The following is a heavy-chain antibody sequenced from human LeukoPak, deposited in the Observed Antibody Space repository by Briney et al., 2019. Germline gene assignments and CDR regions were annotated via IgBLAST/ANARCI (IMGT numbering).Heavy chain of an antibody. CDR1: GFRFESHT. Sequence: GGSLRLSCGASGFRFESHTMGWVRQAPGKGLEWISSITCGSTTVYYGDSVRGRFTVSRDNAKNSLYLQMNNMRVSDTAVYFCARDVGDGEYFFDFWGQGTLVSVSS. CDR3: ARDVGDGEYFFDF. J-gene: IGHJ4*02. V-gene: IGHV3-48*04. D-gene: IGHD3-16*01. CDR2: ITCGSTTV.